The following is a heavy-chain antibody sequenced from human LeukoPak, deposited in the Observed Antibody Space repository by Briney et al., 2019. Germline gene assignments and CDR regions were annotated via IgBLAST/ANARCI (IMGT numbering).Heavy chain of an antibody. V-gene: IGHV1-3*01. CDR3: ARDQGGLAGGFDY. CDR2: INAGNGNT. CDR1: GYSFTRCD. D-gene: IGHD3-10*01. J-gene: IGHJ4*02. Sequence: ASVKVSCKGSGYSFTRCDMDWVRQAPGQRIEWMGWINAGNGNTKYSQRFQGRVTITRDTSASTAYMELSSLRSEDTAVYYCARDQGGLAGGFDYWGQGTLVTVSS.